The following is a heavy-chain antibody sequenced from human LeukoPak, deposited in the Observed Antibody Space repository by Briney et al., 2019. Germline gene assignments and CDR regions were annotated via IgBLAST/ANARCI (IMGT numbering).Heavy chain of an antibody. D-gene: IGHD2-21*01. J-gene: IGHJ4*02. V-gene: IGHV4-34*01. CDR3: ARDPYPARVPFDY. CDR1: GASFSDYY. Sequence: PSETLSLTCAVYGASFSDYYWSFIRQPPGKGLEWIGEIHHSGNTNYNPSLKSRVTISVDTSKNQFSLNLSSVTAADTAIYYCARDPYPARVPFDYWGQGTLVTVSS. CDR2: IHHSGNT.